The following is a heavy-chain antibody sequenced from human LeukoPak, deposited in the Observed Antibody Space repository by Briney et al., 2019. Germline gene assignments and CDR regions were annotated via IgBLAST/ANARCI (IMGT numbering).Heavy chain of an antibody. CDR3: ARIRCGHSGSVCYNH. CDR1: GVSTNDYY. CDR2: ISHTEGT. V-gene: IGHV4-34*01. J-gene: IGHJ4*02. Sequence: SETLSLTCGVFGVSTNDYYWSWIRQSPGKGLEWIGEISHTEGTRYNPSLESRVTMSVGTSENQLSLKLIFVTAADTAVYYCARIRCGHSGSVCYNHWGLGTLVTVSS. D-gene: IGHD3-9*01.